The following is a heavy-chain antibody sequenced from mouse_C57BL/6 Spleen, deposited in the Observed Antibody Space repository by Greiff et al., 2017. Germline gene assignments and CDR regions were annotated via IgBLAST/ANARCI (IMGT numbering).Heavy chain of an antibody. V-gene: IGHV1-39*01. D-gene: IGHD4-1*01. Sequence: EVKLMESGPELVKPGASVKISCKASGYSFTDYNMNWVKQSNGKSLEWIGVINPNYGTTSYNQKFKGKATLTVDQSSSTAYMQRNSLTSEDSAVYYCARGANWDGDYAMDYWGQGTSVTVSS. CDR3: ARGANWDGDYAMDY. CDR2: INPNYGTT. J-gene: IGHJ4*01. CDR1: GYSFTDYN.